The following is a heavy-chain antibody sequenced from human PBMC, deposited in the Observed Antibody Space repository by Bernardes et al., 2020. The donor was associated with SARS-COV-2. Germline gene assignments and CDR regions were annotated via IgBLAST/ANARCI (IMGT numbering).Heavy chain of an antibody. D-gene: IGHD3-22*01. CDR1: GFTFSSYA. CDR2: ISCSGGST. Sequence: GGSLRLSCAASGFTFSSYAMSWVRQAPGKGLEWVSAISCSGGSTYYADSVKGRFTISRDNSKNTLYLQMNSLRAEDTAVYYCAKDGVNDYYDSSGYYSGGADYWGQGTLVTVSS. CDR3: AKDGVNDYYDSSGYYSGGADY. J-gene: IGHJ4*02. V-gene: IGHV3-23*01.